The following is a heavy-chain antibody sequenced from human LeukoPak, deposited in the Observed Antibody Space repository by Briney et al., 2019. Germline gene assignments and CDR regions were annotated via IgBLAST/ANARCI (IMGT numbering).Heavy chain of an antibody. CDR3: TIGYSYGNGNDAFDI. V-gene: IGHV3-73*01. CDR2: IRSKANSYAT. J-gene: IGHJ3*02. CDR1: GFTFSGSA. D-gene: IGHD5-18*01. Sequence: GGSLRLSCAASGFTFSGSAMHWVRQASGKGLEWVGRIRSKANSYATAYAASVKGRFTISRDDSKNTAYLQMNSLKTEDTAVYYCTIGYSYGNGNDAFDIWGQGTMVTVSS.